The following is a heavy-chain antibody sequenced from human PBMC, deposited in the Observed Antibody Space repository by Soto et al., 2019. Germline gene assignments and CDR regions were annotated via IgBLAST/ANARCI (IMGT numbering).Heavy chain of an antibody. V-gene: IGHV4-39*01. CDR1: GGSISSSSYY. CDR2: IYYSGTT. CDR3: ASQHYYDSSGYYVGY. D-gene: IGHD3-22*01. Sequence: SETLSLTCTVSGGSISSSSYYWAWVRQPPGKGLEWIGSIYYSGTTYYNPSLKSRATISEDTSKNQFSLKLSSVTAADTAVFYCASQHYYDSSGYYVGYWGQGTLVTVS. J-gene: IGHJ4*02.